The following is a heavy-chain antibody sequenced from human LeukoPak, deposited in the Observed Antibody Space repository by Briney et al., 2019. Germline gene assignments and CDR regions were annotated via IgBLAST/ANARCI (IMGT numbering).Heavy chain of an antibody. J-gene: IGHJ4*02. Sequence: PGGSLSLSCAASGFTFSSNWMSWVRHAQGHGLEWVANIKQDGSEKYYVDYVKGRFTISRDNAKNSLYLQMNSLRAEDTAVYYCARDLRIAVASYWGQGTLVTVSS. D-gene: IGHD6-19*01. CDR1: GFTFSSNW. CDR3: ARDLRIAVASY. V-gene: IGHV3-7*01. CDR2: IKQDGSEK.